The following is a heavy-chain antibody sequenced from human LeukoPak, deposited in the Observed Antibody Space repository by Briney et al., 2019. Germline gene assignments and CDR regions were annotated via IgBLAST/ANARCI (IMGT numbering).Heavy chain of an antibody. CDR2: IYSGGST. CDR1: GFTVSSNY. V-gene: IGHV3-53*01. D-gene: IGHD6-19*01. J-gene: IGHJ4*02. CDR3: ARVVAGTGVPDY. Sequence: GGSLRLSCAASGFTVSSNYMSWVRQAPGKGLEWVSVIYSGGSTYYADSVKGRFTISRDNSKNTLYLQMNSLRAEDTAVYYCARVVAGTGVPDYWGQGTLVTVSS.